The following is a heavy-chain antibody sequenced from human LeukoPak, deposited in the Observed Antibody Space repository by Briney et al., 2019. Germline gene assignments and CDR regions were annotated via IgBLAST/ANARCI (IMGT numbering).Heavy chain of an antibody. CDR3: ARVSSGVVPAAIVHDAFDI. V-gene: IGHV4-34*01. CDR2: INHSGST. J-gene: IGHJ3*02. CDR1: GGSISSGGYY. D-gene: IGHD2-2*01. Sequence: SETLSLTCAVSGGSISSGGYYWSWIRQPPGKGLEWIGEINHSGSTNYNPSLKSRVTISVDTSKNQFSLKLSSVTAADTAVYYCARVSSGVVPAAIVHDAFDIWGQGTMVTVSS.